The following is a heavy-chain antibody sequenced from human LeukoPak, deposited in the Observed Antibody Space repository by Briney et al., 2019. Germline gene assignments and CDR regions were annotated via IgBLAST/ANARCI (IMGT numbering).Heavy chain of an antibody. J-gene: IGHJ6*02. Sequence: GASVKVSCKASGYTFTSYDINWVRQATGQGLEWMGWMNPNSGNTGYAQKFQGRVTMTRNTSISTAYMELSSLRSEDTAVYYCARDLPAYYDPVYYYGMDVWGQGTTVIVSS. CDR2: MNPNSGNT. CDR1: GYTFTSYD. V-gene: IGHV1-8*01. CDR3: ARDLPAYYDPVYYYGMDV. D-gene: IGHD3-22*01.